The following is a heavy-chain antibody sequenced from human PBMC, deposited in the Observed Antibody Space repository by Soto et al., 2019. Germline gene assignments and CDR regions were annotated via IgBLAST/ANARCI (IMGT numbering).Heavy chain of an antibody. Sequence: GESLKISCKGSGYSFTSYWISWVRQMPGKGLEWMGRIDPSDSYTNYSPSFQGHVTMSADKSISTAYLQWSSLKASDSAMYYCARHFKPLYGMDVWRQGTTVTVSS. CDR2: IDPSDSYT. CDR3: ARHFKPLYGMDV. D-gene: IGHD3-3*02. V-gene: IGHV5-10-1*01. J-gene: IGHJ6*02. CDR1: GYSFTSYW.